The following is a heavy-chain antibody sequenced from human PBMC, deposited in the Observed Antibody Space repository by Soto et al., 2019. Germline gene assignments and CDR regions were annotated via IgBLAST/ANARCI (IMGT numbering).Heavy chain of an antibody. Sequence: GSLRLSCAASGFTFSSYAMSWVRQAPGKGLEWVSAMSGSGSGTYYADSVKGRFTVSRDNSKNTLYLQMNSLRAEDTAVYYCAKGDDLYYFDYWGQGTLVTVSS. D-gene: IGHD3-3*01. CDR2: MSGSGSGT. CDR1: GFTFSSYA. J-gene: IGHJ4*02. V-gene: IGHV3-23*01. CDR3: AKGDDLYYFDY.